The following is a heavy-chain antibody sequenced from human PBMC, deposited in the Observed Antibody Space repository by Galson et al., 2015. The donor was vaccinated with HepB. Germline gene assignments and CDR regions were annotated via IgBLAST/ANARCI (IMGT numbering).Heavy chain of an antibody. CDR2: ITPSGANT. CDR1: GFTFSYYA. J-gene: IGHJ4*01. CDR3: AKVFPEKTDGWYRQALYYFDS. D-gene: IGHD6-19*01. V-gene: IGHV3-23*01. Sequence: SLRLSCAASGFTFSYYAMSWIRQAPGKGLEWVSAITPSGANTYSADSMKGRFTIPRDNSKDTLFLQMNSLRADDTAIYFCAKVFPEKTDGWYRQALYYFDSWGHGTRVTVSS.